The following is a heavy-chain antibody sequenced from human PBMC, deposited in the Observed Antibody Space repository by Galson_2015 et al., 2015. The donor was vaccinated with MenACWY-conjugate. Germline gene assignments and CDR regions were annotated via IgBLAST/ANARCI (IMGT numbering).Heavy chain of an antibody. CDR2: IYSGGST. D-gene: IGHD2-15*01. J-gene: IGHJ3*02. V-gene: IGHV3-66*02. CDR3: ARAIEYCSGGSCYPNAFEI. Sequence: SLRLSCAASGFTVSSNYMSWVRQAPGKGLEWVSVIYSGGSTYYADSVKGRFTISRDNSKNTLYLQMNSLRAEDTAVYYCARAIEYCSGGSCYPNAFEIWGQGTMVTVSS. CDR1: GFTVSSNY.